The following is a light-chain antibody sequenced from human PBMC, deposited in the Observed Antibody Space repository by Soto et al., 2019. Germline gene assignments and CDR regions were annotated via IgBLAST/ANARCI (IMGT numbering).Light chain of an antibody. CDR2: DVS. CDR3: SSYTSSSAYD. J-gene: IGLJ1*01. V-gene: IGLV2-14*01. CDR1: SSDVGGYNY. Sequence: QSVLTQPASVSGSPGQSITISCTGTSSDVGGYNYVSWYQQHPGKAPKLMIYDVSNRPSGVSNRFSGSKSGNTASLTISGHHAEDEAHYYCSSYTSSSAYDFGTVTMVTVL.